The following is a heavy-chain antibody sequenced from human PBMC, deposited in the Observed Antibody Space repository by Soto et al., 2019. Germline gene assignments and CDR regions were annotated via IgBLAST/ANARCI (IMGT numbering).Heavy chain of an antibody. D-gene: IGHD6-19*01. J-gene: IGHJ4*02. Sequence: GGSLRLSCTASGFTFGDYAMSWFRQAPGKGLEWVGFIRSKAYGGTTEYAASVKGRFTISRDDSKSIAYLQMNCLKTEDTAVYYCTRSQSSGWVYYFDYWGQGTLVTVSS. CDR3: TRSQSSGWVYYFDY. V-gene: IGHV3-49*03. CDR1: GFTFGDYA. CDR2: IRSKAYGGTT.